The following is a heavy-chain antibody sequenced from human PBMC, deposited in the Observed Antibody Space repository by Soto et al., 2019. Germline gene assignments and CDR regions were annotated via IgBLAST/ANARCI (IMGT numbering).Heavy chain of an antibody. CDR1: GYSFTSYW. D-gene: IGHD2-15*01. CDR2: IYPGDSDT. J-gene: IGHJ3*02. Sequence: LGESLKISCKGSGYSFTSYWIGWVRQMPGKGLERMGIIYPGDSDTRYSPSFQGQVTISADKSISTAYLQWSSLKASDTAMYYCARPREYCSGGSCYSFAPGAFDIWGQGTMVTVSS. V-gene: IGHV5-51*01. CDR3: ARPREYCSGGSCYSFAPGAFDI.